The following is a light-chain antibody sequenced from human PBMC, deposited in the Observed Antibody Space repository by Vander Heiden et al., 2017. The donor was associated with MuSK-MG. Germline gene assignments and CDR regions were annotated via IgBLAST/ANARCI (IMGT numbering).Light chain of an antibody. CDR3: RSYAGSDIFV. CDR1: SSDVGYYNF. V-gene: IGLV2-8*01. J-gene: IGLJ2*01. Sequence: QSALTQPPSASGSPGQSVTISCTGTSSDVGYYNFVSSYQPPPANAPRLLIYEVSKRPSGVPDRFSGSTSGNTASLTVSGLQAEDEADYYCRSYAGSDIFVFGGGTTLTVL. CDR2: EVS.